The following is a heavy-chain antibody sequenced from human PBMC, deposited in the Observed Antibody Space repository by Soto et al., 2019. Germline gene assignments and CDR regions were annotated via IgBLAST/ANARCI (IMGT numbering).Heavy chain of an antibody. CDR3: ATLGPYYYDSSGYYEDY. CDR2: IDPSDSYT. V-gene: IGHV5-10-1*01. Sequence: GESLKISCKGSGYSFTSYWISWVRQMPGKGLEWMGRIDPSDSYTNYSPSFQGHVTISADKSISTAYLQWSSLKASDTAMYYCATLGPYYYDSSGYYEDYWGQAALVTVSS. CDR1: GYSFTSYW. D-gene: IGHD3-22*01. J-gene: IGHJ4*02.